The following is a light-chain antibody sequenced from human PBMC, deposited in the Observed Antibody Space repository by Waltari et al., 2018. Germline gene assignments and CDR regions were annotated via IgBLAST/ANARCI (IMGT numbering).Light chain of an antibody. CDR1: QSISTN. CDR3: QQYNNWPPLT. V-gene: IGKV3-15*01. CDR2: GAS. Sequence: EIVMTQSPATLTVSPGEGATLSCRASQSISTNLAWYQQKPGQAPRLLIYGASTRATGIPARFSGSGSGTKFTLTISSLQSEDFAVYYCQQYNNWPPLTFGQGTKVEIK. J-gene: IGKJ1*01.